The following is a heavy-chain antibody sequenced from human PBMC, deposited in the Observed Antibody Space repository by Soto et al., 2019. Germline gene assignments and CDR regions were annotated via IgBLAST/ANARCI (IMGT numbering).Heavy chain of an antibody. J-gene: IGHJ6*03. CDR1: GGSISSSSYY. CDR2: IYYSGST. V-gene: IGHV4-39*01. Sequence: QLQLQESGPGLVKPSETLSLTCTVSGGSISSSSYYWGWIRQPPGKGLEWIGSIYYSGSTYYNPSLKSRVTISVDTSKNQFSLKLSSVTDADTAVYYCARQRDDFWSEFTGYYYYYYMDVWGKGTTVTVSS. D-gene: IGHD3-3*01. CDR3: ARQRDDFWSEFTGYYYYYYMDV.